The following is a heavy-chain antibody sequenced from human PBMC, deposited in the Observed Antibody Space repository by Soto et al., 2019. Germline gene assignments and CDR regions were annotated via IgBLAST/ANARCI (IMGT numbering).Heavy chain of an antibody. CDR2: IYWDDDK. V-gene: IGHV2-5*02. CDR1: GFSLSTSGVG. Sequence: QITLKESGPTLVRPTQTLTLTCTFSGFSLSTSGVGVGWIRQPPGKALEWLALIYWDDDKRYSPTLKSRLTITTDTSKTHVVLTMTNMDPVDTATYYCAHSRCGGDCLQSYSSHYYYGMDVWGQGTTVTVSS. CDR3: AHSRCGGDCLQSYSSHYYYGMDV. J-gene: IGHJ6*02. D-gene: IGHD2-21*02.